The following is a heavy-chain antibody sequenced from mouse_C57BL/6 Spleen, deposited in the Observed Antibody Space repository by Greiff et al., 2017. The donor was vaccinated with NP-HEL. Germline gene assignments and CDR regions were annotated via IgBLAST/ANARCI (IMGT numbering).Heavy chain of an antibody. CDR2: IDPSDSYT. D-gene: IGHD2-1*01. CDR1: GYTFTSYW. CDR3: AGKLEARDY. J-gene: IGHJ4*01. Sequence: VQLQQSGAELVRPGTSVKLSCKASGYTFTSYWMHWVKQRPGQGLEWIGVIDPSDSYTNYNQKFKGKATLTVDTSSSTAYMQRSSLTSEDSAVYYCAGKLEARDYWGQGTSVTVSS. V-gene: IGHV1-59*01.